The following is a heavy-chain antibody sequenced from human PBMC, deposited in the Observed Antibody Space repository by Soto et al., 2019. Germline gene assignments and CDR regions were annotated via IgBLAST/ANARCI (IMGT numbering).Heavy chain of an antibody. J-gene: IGHJ4*02. Sequence: SETLSLTFNVSGGSISGGDYYWSCIRQPPWQGLEWIWYIYYSGGTYYNPSLKSRVTISVDTSKNQFSLKLSSVTAADTAVYYCARGGSYCSSTSCLPRDVDYWAQGTLVPVSS. CDR2: IYYSGGT. CDR3: ARGGSYCSSTSCLPRDVDY. CDR1: GGSISGGDYY. V-gene: IGHV4-30-4*01. D-gene: IGHD2-2*01.